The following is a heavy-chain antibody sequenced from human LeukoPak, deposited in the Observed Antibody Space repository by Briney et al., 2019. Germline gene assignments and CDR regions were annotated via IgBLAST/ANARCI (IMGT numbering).Heavy chain of an antibody. CDR2: ISAYNGHT. CDR3: ARARGSVNWFDP. J-gene: IGHJ5*02. D-gene: IGHD3-10*01. CDR1: GYTFNSYG. Sequence: GASVKVSCKASGYTFNSYGISWVRQAPGQGLEWMGWISAYNGHTNYAQKFQGRVTMTRNTSISTAYMELSSLRSEDTAVYYCARARGSVNWFDPWGQGTLVTVSS. V-gene: IGHV1-18*01.